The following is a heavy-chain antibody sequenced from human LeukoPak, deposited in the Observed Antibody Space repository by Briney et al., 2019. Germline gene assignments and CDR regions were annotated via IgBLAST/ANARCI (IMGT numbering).Heavy chain of an antibody. Sequence: PSETLSLTCVVYGGSFSGYHWSWIRQSPGKGLEWIGEINHRGSTNYNPSLKRRVTMSLDTSKNRFSLKLSSVTAADTAVYYCAKSLYGSGSYYNWFDPWGQGTLVTVSS. CDR1: GGSFSGYH. CDR2: INHRGST. J-gene: IGHJ5*02. D-gene: IGHD3-10*01. CDR3: AKSLYGSGSYYNWFDP. V-gene: IGHV4-34*01.